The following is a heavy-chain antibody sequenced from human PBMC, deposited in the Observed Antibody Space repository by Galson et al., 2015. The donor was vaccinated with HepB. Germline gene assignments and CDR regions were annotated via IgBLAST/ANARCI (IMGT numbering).Heavy chain of an antibody. CDR2: ISYDGSNK. J-gene: IGHJ3*02. Sequence: SLRLSCAVSGFTFSTYGMHWVRQAPGKGLEWVAVISYDGSNKYYADSVKGRFTISRDNSKNTLHLQMNSLRPEDTAVYYCAKDGGATVTTTDGFDIWGQGTMVTVSS. D-gene: IGHD4-17*01. V-gene: IGHV3-30*18. CDR1: GFTFSTYG. CDR3: AKDGGATVTTTDGFDI.